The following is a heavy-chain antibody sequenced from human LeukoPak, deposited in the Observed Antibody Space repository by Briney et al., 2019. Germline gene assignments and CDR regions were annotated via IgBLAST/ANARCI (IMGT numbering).Heavy chain of an antibody. CDR2: INPNSGDT. CDR1: GYTFTGYY. CDR3: ARANPPYCSSTTCLFDY. V-gene: IGHV1-2*02. Sequence: GASVKVSCKASGYTFTGYYMHWVRQAPGQGVEWMGWINPNSGDTNYAQKFQGRVTMTRDTSTSTAHMELSRLRSDDTAVYYCARANPPYCSSTTCLFDYWGQGTLVTVSS. D-gene: IGHD2-2*01. J-gene: IGHJ4*02.